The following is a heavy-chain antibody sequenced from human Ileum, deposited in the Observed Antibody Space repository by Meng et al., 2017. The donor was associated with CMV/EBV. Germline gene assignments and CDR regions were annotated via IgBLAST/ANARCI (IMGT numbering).Heavy chain of an antibody. J-gene: IGHJ4*02. D-gene: IGHD3-9*01. V-gene: IGHV4-34*01. CDR1: GESFSGYY. CDR2: INQSGST. CDR3: ARGRRYLFY. Sequence: QVQLDPWGAGLLKPSETLSLTCAVYGESFSGYYWDWIRQSPGKGLGWIGQINQSGSTNYNPSLKSRVTISVDTSKNQFSLKLSSVTAADAAMYYCARGRRYLFYWSQGTLVTVSS.